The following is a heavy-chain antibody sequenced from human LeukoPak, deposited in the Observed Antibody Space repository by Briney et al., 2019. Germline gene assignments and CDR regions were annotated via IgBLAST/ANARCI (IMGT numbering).Heavy chain of an antibody. CDR3: ERGVADFWSGYRASYFDY. Sequence: SETLSLTCAVYGGSFSGYYWSWIRQPPGKGLEWIGEINHSGSTNYNPSLKSRVTISVDTSKNQFSLKLSSVTAADTAVYYCERGVADFWSGYRASYFDYWGQGALVTVSS. CDR1: GGSFSGYY. J-gene: IGHJ4*02. V-gene: IGHV4-34*01. CDR2: INHSGST. D-gene: IGHD3-3*01.